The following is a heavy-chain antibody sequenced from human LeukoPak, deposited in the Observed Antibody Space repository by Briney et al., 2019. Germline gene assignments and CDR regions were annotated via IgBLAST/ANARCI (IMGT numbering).Heavy chain of an antibody. D-gene: IGHD4-17*01. J-gene: IGHJ4*02. V-gene: IGHV3-11*01. CDR2: ISSSGSTI. CDR1: GFTFSDYY. Sequence: TSGGSLRLSCAASGFTFSDYYMSWIRQAPGKGLEWVSYISSSGSTIYYADSVKGRFTISRDNARNSLYLQLNSLRVEDTAIYYCARGPDYGARTDFLDCWGQGALVTVSS. CDR3: ARGPDYGARTDFLDC.